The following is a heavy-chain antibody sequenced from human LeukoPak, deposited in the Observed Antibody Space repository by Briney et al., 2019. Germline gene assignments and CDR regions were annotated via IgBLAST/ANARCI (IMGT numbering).Heavy chain of an antibody. V-gene: IGHV4-34*01. CDR3: ARRYSPHIAAAGDFDY. CDR1: GFTFSRYE. J-gene: IGHJ4*02. CDR2: INHSGST. D-gene: IGHD6-13*01. Sequence: KPGGSLRLSCAASGFTFSRYEMNWVRQPPGKGLEWIGEINHSGSTNYNPSLKGRVTISVDTSKNQFSLKLSSVTAADTAVYYCARRYSPHIAAAGDFDYWGQGTLVTVSS.